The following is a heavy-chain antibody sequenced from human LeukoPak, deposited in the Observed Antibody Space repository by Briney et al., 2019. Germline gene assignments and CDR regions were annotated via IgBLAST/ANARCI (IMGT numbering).Heavy chain of an antibody. Sequence: GGSLRLSCAASGFTFSTYAVNWVRQAPGKGLEWVSTISGSGDSTYYADSVKGRFTISRDNSKDTLYLQMSSVRVDDTAVYYCARDRGRYYDSRGFYWGYYFDCWGQGILVTVST. D-gene: IGHD3-22*01. CDR1: GFTFSTYA. CDR2: ISGSGDST. V-gene: IGHV3-23*01. J-gene: IGHJ4*02. CDR3: ARDRGRYYDSRGFYWGYYFDC.